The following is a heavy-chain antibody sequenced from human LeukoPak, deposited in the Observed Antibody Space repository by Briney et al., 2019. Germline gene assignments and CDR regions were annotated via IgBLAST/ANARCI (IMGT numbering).Heavy chain of an antibody. Sequence: AASVNVSCKASGYTFTSYGISWVRQAPGQGLEWMGWISAYNGNTNYAQKLQGRVTMTTDTSTSTAYMELRSLRSDDTAVYYCARDYRAYYYDSSGYRSNFDYWGQGTLVTVSS. CDR1: GYTFTSYG. V-gene: IGHV1-18*01. J-gene: IGHJ4*02. D-gene: IGHD3-22*01. CDR3: ARDYRAYYYDSSGYRSNFDY. CDR2: ISAYNGNT.